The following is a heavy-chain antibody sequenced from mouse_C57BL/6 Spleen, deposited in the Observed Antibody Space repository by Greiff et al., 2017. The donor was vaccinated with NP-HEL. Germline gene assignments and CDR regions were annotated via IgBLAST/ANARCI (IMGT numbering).Heavy chain of an antibody. CDR1: GFTFTSYW. CDR3: AGADYWYFDV. J-gene: IGHJ1*03. CDR2: IYPGSGSN. V-gene: IGHV1-55*01. Sequence: QVQLQQSGAELVKPGASVKISCKASGFTFTSYWITWVQQRPGQGLEWIGDIYPGSGSNNYAEKFKSKATRTVDTSDSTAYMQRSRLTSEDSAVYYCAGADYWYFDVWGTGTTVTVSS.